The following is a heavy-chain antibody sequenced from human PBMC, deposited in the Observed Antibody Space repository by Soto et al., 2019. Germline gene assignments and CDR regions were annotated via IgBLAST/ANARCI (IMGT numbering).Heavy chain of an antibody. CDR1: EFSFNSYA. D-gene: IGHD5-12*01. V-gene: IGHV3-23*01. CDR3: AKGSIEYSASVDN. CDR2: ISARGGSS. J-gene: IGHJ4*02. Sequence: EVHLLESGGGLVQPGGSLRLSCAASEFSFNSYAMVWVRQAPGKGLEWVSVISARGGSSYFAASVKGRFTISRDNSKNVLSLEMTSLRAEDTAIYFCAKGSIEYSASVDNWGQGTLVLVSS.